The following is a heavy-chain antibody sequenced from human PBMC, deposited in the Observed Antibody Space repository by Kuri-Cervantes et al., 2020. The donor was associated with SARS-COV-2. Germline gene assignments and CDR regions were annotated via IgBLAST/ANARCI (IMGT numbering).Heavy chain of an antibody. Sequence: SGPTLVKPTQTLTLTCTFSGFSLSTSGVGVGWIRQPPGKALEWLACIDWDDDKYYSTSLKTRLTISKDTSKNQVVPTMTNMDPVDTATYYCARTRKYYDYVWGSYRLDAFDIWGQGTMVTVSS. CDR2: IDWDDDK. CDR3: ARTRKYYDYVWGSYRLDAFDI. CDR1: GFSLSTSGVG. D-gene: IGHD3-16*02. J-gene: IGHJ3*02. V-gene: IGHV2-70*11.